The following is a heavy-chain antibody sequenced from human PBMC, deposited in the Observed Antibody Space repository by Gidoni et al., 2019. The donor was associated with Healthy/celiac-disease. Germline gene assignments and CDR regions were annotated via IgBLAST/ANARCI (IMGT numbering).Heavy chain of an antibody. J-gene: IGHJ6*02. CDR1: GFTCSSFA. V-gene: IGHV3-23*01. Sequence: EVQLLESGGGLVQPGGSLRLSCAASGFTCSSFAMSWVRQAPGKGLVWVSAISGSGGSTYYADSVKGRFTISRDNSKNTLYLQMNSLRAEDTAVYYCAKRDVDIVAADYYYYYGMDVWGQGTTVTVSS. CDR2: ISGSGGST. D-gene: IGHD5-12*01. CDR3: AKRDVDIVAADYYYYYGMDV.